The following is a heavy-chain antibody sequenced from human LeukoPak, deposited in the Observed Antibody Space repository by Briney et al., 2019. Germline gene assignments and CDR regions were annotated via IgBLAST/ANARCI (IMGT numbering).Heavy chain of an antibody. J-gene: IGHJ6*02. D-gene: IGHD6-19*01. Sequence: PGGSLRLSCAASGFTFDDYAMHWVRQAPGKGLEWVSAISWNSGTIGYADSVKGRFTISRDNAKNSLYLQMNSLRAEDTALYYCAKDRYSSDLGTMDVWGQGTTVTVSS. CDR3: AKDRYSSDLGTMDV. V-gene: IGHV3-9*01. CDR1: GFTFDDYA. CDR2: ISWNSGTI.